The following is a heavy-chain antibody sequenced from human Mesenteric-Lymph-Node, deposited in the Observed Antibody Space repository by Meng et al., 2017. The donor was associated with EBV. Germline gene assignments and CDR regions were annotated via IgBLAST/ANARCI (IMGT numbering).Heavy chain of an antibody. Sequence: ELQLVESGXXXXXPXXVLRLSCAAYGFPFSSYSINWLRQAPGKGLEWVSSIFASRNIYSADSVKGRFTISRDNAKNSLYLLMNNLSVEDTAVYYCTRALGDSTAYWGQGTLVTVSS. CDR1: GFPFSSYS. D-gene: IGHD3-16*01. V-gene: IGHV3-21*01. CDR3: TRALGDSTAY. CDR2: IFASRNI. J-gene: IGHJ4*02.